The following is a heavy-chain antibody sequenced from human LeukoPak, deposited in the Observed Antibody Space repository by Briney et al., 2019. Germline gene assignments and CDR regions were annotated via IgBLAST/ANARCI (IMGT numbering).Heavy chain of an antibody. CDR1: GFTFDDYG. CDR3: ARVGYDFWSGYYTGGYYYYYMDV. CDR2: INWNGGST. V-gene: IGHV3-20*04. Sequence: PGGSLRLSCAASGFTFDDYGMSWVRQAPGKGLEWVSGINWNGGSTGYADSVKGRFTISRDNAKNSLYLQMNSLGAEDTALYYCARVGYDFWSGYYTGGYYYYYMDVWGKGTTVTVSS. D-gene: IGHD3-3*01. J-gene: IGHJ6*03.